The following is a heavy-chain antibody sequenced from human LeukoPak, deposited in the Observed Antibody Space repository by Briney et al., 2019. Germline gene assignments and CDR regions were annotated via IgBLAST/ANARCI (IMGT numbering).Heavy chain of an antibody. J-gene: IGHJ4*02. D-gene: IGHD6-6*01. CDR2: ISSSGSTI. Sequence: PGGSLRLSCAASGFTFSDYYMSWIRQAPGKGLEWVSYISSSGSTIYYADSVKGRFTISRDNAKNSLYLQMNSLRAEDTAVYYCARANIAARSWYFDYWGQGTLVTVSS. V-gene: IGHV3-11*04. CDR3: ARANIAARSWYFDY. CDR1: GFTFSDYY.